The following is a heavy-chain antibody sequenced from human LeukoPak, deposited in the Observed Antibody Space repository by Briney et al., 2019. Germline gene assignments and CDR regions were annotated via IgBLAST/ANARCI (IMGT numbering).Heavy chain of an antibody. CDR1: RFTFSSYS. J-gene: IGHJ3*02. Sequence: GGSLRLSCAASRFTFSSYSMNWVRQAPGKGLEWVSSIGSSSSYIYYADSVKSRFTISRDNSKNTLYLQMNSLRAEDTAVYYCAKDLPTTVENSGHDAFDIWGQGTMVTVSS. CDR2: IGSSSSYI. CDR3: AKDLPTTVENSGHDAFDI. V-gene: IGHV3-21*04. D-gene: IGHD4-23*01.